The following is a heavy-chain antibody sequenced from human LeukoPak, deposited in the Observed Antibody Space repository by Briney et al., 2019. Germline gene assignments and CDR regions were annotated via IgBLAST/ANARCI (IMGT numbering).Heavy chain of an antibody. Sequence: GGSRRLSCATSGFTPSRNYMSWIRQAPEKGLEWVSYTNSRGSTIYYADSVKGPFTPSTDKAKNSLYIEKNSLRSPRTALYDGAMSAIPVASGFDYWGQGSLVTVS. D-gene: IGHD6-19*01. CDR1: GFTPSRNY. V-gene: IGHV3-11*01. CDR3: AMSAIPVASGFDY. J-gene: IGHJ4*02. CDR2: TNSRGSTI.